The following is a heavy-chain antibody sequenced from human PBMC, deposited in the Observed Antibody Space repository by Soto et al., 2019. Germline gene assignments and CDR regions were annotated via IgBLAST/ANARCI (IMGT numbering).Heavy chain of an antibody. J-gene: IGHJ4*02. Sequence: GGSLRLSCAASGFTFSSYWMSWVRQAPGKGLEWVANIKQDGSEKYYVDSVKGRFTISRDNAKNSLYLQMNSLRAEDTAVYYWARARLLNWGPFDYWGQGTLVTVSS. CDR2: IKQDGSEK. V-gene: IGHV3-7*05. CDR3: ARARLLNWGPFDY. CDR1: GFTFSSYW. D-gene: IGHD7-27*01.